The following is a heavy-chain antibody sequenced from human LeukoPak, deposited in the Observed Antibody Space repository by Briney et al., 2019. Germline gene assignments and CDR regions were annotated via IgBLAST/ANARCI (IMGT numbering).Heavy chain of an antibody. CDR3: ARGKDSNGSGTYYNIDWYFDL. J-gene: IGHJ2*01. CDR2: IRSGSGSI. V-gene: IGHV3-48*04. D-gene: IGHD3-10*01. CDR1: GFIFSSYS. Sequence: GGSLRLSCAASGFIFSSYSMNWVRQAPGKGLEWVSYIRSGSGSIYYADSVKGRFTISRDNAKNSLYLQMNSLRAEDTAVYFCARGKDSNGSGTYYNIDWYFDLWGRGTLVTVSS.